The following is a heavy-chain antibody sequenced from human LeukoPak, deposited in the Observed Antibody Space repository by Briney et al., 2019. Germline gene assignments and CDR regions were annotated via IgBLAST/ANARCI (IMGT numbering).Heavy chain of an antibody. CDR3: ARDEDCSSTSCLGGFDP. J-gene: IGHJ5*02. CDR1: GYTFTSYG. CDR2: ISAYNGNT. D-gene: IGHD2-2*01. V-gene: IGHV1-18*01. Sequence: ASVRVSCKASGYTFTSYGISWVRQAPGQGLEWMGWISAYNGNTNYAQKLQGRVTMTTDTSTSTAYMELRSLRSDDTAVYYCARDEDCSSTSCLGGFDPWGRGTLVTVSS.